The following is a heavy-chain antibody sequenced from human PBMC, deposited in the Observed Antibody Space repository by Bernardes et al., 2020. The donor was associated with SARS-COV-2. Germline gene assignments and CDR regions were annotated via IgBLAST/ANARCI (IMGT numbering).Heavy chain of an antibody. J-gene: IGHJ6*02. Sequence: GGSLRLSCAASGFTFSSYAMSWVRQVPGKGLEWVSALSCSGGSTYYADSVKGRFTISRDNSKNTLYLQMNSLRAEDTAVYYCAKDYGDYVNYYYGMDVWGQGTLVTVSS. CDR3: AKDYGDYVNYYYGMDV. V-gene: IGHV3-23*01. CDR1: GFTFSSYA. D-gene: IGHD4-17*01. CDR2: LSCSGGST.